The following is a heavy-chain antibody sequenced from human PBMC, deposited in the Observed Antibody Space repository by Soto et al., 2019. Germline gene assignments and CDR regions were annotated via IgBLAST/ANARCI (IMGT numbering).Heavy chain of an antibody. J-gene: IGHJ4*02. V-gene: IGHV1-46*02. CDR2: IHPSGGGS. D-gene: IGHD2-21*02. CDR3: ARGGHIAVVTASFDY. Sequence: QVQLVQSGAEVKKPGASVKVSCKPSGYTLNTYYLHWVRQAPGQGLVWMGIIHPSGGGSTYAQKFLGRVTMTRDKSTSTVFRELSSLRSADTAVYYCARGGHIAVVTASFDYWGQGTLVTVSS. CDR1: GYTLNTYY.